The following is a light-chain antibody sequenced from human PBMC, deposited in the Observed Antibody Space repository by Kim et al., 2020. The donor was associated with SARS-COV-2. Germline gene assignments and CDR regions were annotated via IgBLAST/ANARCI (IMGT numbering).Light chain of an antibody. Sequence: DIQMTQSPSSLSAFLGDRVTITCRASQSLRFYLAWYQQKTGEAPRLLISQASTLESGVPSRFSGSGSGTEFTLTISSLQPDDFATYYCQQYESYSQFIFGQGTKLEI. J-gene: IGKJ2*01. CDR1: QSLRFY. CDR2: QAS. V-gene: IGKV1-5*03. CDR3: QQYESYSQFI.